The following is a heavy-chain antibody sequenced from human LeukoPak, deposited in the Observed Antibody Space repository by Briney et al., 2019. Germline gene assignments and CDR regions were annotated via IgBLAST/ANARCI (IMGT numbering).Heavy chain of an antibody. CDR2: INHSGTT. Sequence: PSETLSLTCAVYGGSFSGYWWSWIRQFPGKGLEWIGEINHSGTTNYNPSIKSRVTISVDLSNDQFSLKLSSVTAADTAVYYCTMGGPAVAVPGDYWGQGSLVTVSS. V-gene: IGHV4-34*01. CDR3: TMGGPAVAVPGDY. D-gene: IGHD6-19*01. CDR1: GGSFSGYW. J-gene: IGHJ4*02.